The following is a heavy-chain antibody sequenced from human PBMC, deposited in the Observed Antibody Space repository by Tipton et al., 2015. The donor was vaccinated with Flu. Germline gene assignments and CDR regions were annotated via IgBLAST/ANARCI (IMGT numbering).Heavy chain of an antibody. D-gene: IGHD5-24*01. J-gene: IGHJ5*02. Sequence: QLVQSGAEVKKPGASVKVSCKASGYTFTNYYLHWVRQAPGQGLEWMGRINPNSGGTNYAQKFQGRVTMTRDTSISTAYMELSRLRSDDTAVFYCARGPLRRDGYNRAWFDPWGQGTLVTVSS. CDR3: ARGPLRRDGYNRAWFDP. CDR2: INPNSGGT. V-gene: IGHV1-2*06. CDR1: GYTFTNYY.